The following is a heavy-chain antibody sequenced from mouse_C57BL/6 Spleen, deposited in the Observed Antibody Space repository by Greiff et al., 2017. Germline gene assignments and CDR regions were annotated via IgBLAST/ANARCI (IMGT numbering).Heavy chain of an antibody. V-gene: IGHV3-6*01. J-gene: IGHJ3*01. D-gene: IGHD1-1*01. Sequence: EVQVVESGPGLVKPSQSLSLTCSVTGYSITSGYYWNWIRQFPRNKLEWMGYISYDGSNNYNPSLKNRISITRDTSKNQFFLKLNSVTTEDTATYYCARDYGSWFAYWGQGTLVTVSA. CDR2: ISYDGSN. CDR3: ARDYGSWFAY. CDR1: GYSITSGYY.